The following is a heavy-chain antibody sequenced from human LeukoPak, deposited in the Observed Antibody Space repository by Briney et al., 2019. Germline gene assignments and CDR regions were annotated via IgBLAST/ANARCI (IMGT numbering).Heavy chain of an antibody. Sequence: QPGRSLRLSCAAPGFTFSSYAMHWVRQAPGKGLEWVAVISYDGSNKYYADSVKGRFTISRDNSKNTRYQQMNSRRAEDTAVYYFARDLGVVPAASFIYWGQGTLVTVSS. CDR2: ISYDGSNK. D-gene: IGHD2-2*01. CDR3: ARDLGVVPAASFIY. V-gene: IGHV3-30*04. CDR1: GFTFSSYA. J-gene: IGHJ4*02.